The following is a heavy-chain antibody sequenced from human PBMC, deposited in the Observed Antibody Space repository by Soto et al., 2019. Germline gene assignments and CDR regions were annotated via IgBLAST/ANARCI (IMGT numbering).Heavy chain of an antibody. V-gene: IGHV3-7*05. D-gene: IGHD2-2*01. J-gene: IGHJ3*02. CDR2: IKEDGSVK. CDR1: GLTFSSYA. CDR3: ARDAGYCSTGCYHALDM. Sequence: PGGSLRLSCAASGLTFSSYAMSWVRQAPGKGLEWVSNIKEDGSVKNYLDSVKGRFTISRDNAQNSVFLQMNNLRAEDTAVYFCARDAGYCSTGCYHALDMRGQGTMVTVSS.